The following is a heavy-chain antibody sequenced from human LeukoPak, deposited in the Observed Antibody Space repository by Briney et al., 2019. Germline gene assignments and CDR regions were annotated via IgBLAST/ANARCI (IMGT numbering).Heavy chain of an antibody. CDR1: GGSISSSSDF. V-gene: IGHV4-39*01. D-gene: IGHD1-26*01. J-gene: IGHJ4*02. CDR3: ARLELFYADS. Sequence: SETLSLTCTVSGGSISSSSDFWAWIRQPPGKGLEWLVSIYNSGSAYYSPSLKSRVTISVDTSKNQFSLRLSSVTAADTAVYYCARLELFYADSSGQGALVTVSS. CDR2: IYNSGSA.